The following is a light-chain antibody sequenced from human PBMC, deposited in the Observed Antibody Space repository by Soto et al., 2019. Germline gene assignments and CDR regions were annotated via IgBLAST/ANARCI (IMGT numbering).Light chain of an antibody. Sequence: QSVLTQPPSASGTPGQRVTISCSGSSSNIGSNAVNWYQQLPGTAPTLLIYSNNQRPSGVPDRFSSSKSGTSASLAVNGLQSEDEADYYCAAWDDSLNGPLFGGGTKLTVL. V-gene: IGLV1-44*01. CDR3: AAWDDSLNGPL. CDR2: SNN. J-gene: IGLJ3*02. CDR1: SSNIGSNA.